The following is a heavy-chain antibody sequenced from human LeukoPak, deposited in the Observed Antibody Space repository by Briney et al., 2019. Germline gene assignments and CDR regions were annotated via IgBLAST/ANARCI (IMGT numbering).Heavy chain of an antibody. V-gene: IGHV3-30-3*01. CDR1: GFTFSTCA. D-gene: IGHD3-22*01. CDR3: ARCSDSDCYDY. CDR2: ISYDGINK. J-gene: IGHJ4*02. Sequence: PGGSLRLSCAASGFTFSTCAMHWVRQAPGKGLEWVAVISYDGINKYYADSVKGRFTISRDNSKNTLYLQMNSLRAEDTAVYYCARCSDSDCYDYWGQGTLVTVSS.